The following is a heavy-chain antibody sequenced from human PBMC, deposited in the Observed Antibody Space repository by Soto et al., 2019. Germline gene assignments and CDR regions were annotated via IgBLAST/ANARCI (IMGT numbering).Heavy chain of an antibody. D-gene: IGHD6-19*01. J-gene: IGHJ3*02. CDR1: GFTFSSYA. V-gene: IGHV3-23*01. Sequence: GGSLRLSCAASGFTFSSYAMSWVRQAPGKGLEWVSAISGSGGTTYYADSVKGRFTISRDNSKDTVYLQMNSLRAEDTALYYCAKPFASGWYGVFDIWGQGTMVTVSS. CDR3: AKPFASGWYGVFDI. CDR2: ISGSGGTT.